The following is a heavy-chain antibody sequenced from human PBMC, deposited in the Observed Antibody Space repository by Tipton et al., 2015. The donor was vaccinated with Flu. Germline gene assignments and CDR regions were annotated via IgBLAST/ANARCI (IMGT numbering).Heavy chain of an antibody. J-gene: IGHJ4*02. CDR1: GFTFASYA. CDR2: LGTTATTT. Sequence: SLRLSCAASGFTFASYAMSWVRQAPGKGLGWVSTLGTTATTTYYADSVKGRFTVSRDNSKNTLYLQMSSLTAEDTAVYFCAKQGSGWYELDFWGQEALVTVSS. V-gene: IGHV3-23*01. CDR3: AKQGSGWYELDF. D-gene: IGHD6-19*01.